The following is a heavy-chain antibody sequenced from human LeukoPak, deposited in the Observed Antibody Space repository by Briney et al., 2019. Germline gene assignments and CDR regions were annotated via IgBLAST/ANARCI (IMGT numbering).Heavy chain of an antibody. J-gene: IGHJ4*02. CDR1: GGSISSGGYY. CDR2: IYHSGST. V-gene: IGHV4-31*03. Sequence: SETLSLTCTVSGGSISSGGYYWSWIRQHPGKGLEWIGYIYHSGSTYYNPSLKSRVTISVDTSKNQFSLKLSSVTAADTAVYYCARVTRGGRLRAGFDYWGQGTLVTVSS. D-gene: IGHD2-15*01. CDR3: ARVTRGGRLRAGFDY.